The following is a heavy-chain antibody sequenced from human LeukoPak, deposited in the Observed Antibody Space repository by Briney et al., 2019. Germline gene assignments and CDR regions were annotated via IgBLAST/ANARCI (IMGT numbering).Heavy chain of an antibody. CDR3: AQQLGYKGYFDY. J-gene: IGHJ4*02. CDR2: ISGSGGST. Sequence: AGGSLRLSCAASGFTFSGDAMSWVRQAPGKGLEWGSAISGSGGSTYYADSVKGRITISRDNSNNTLSLQMNSLRAEDTAVYYCAQQLGYKGYFDYWGQGTLVTVSS. CDR1: GFTFSGDA. D-gene: IGHD6-13*01. V-gene: IGHV3-23*01.